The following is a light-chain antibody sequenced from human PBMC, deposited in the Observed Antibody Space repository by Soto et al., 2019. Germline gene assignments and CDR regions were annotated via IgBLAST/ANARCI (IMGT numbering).Light chain of an antibody. Sequence: QSVLTQPPSASGTPGPGVTISCSGSSSNIGSNIVKWYQQIPGTATKLLIYSNYERPSGVPDRFTGSKSGTSASLAISGLQSEDEADYYCATWDDSLYALVFGGGTKLTVL. CDR2: SNY. J-gene: IGLJ2*01. CDR3: ATWDDSLYALV. V-gene: IGLV1-44*01. CDR1: SSNIGSNI.